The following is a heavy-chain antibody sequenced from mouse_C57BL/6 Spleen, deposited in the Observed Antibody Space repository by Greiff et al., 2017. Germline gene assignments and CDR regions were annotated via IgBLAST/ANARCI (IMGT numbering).Heavy chain of an antibody. CDR2: INPSTGGT. Sequence: EVKLQQSGPELVKPGASVKISCKASGYSFTGYYMNWVKQSPEKSLEWIGEINPSTGGTTYNQKFKAKATLTVDKSSSTAYMQLKSLTSEDSAVYYCARWGSSYGFAYWGQGTLVTVSA. J-gene: IGHJ3*01. V-gene: IGHV1-42*01. CDR3: ARWGSSYGFAY. D-gene: IGHD1-1*01. CDR1: GYSFTGYY.